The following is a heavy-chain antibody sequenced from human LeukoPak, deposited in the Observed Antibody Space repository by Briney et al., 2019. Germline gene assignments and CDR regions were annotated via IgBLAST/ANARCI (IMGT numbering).Heavy chain of an antibody. D-gene: IGHD6-19*01. J-gene: IGHJ5*02. CDR2: IYYSGST. CDR3: ARFSSGWYYPGGFDP. Sequence: SETLSLTCTVSGGSISSYYWSWIRQPPGKGLEWIGYIYYSGSTNYNPSLKSRVTISVDTSKNQFSLKLSSVTAVDTAVYYCARFSSGWYYPGGFDPWGQGTLVTVSS. CDR1: GGSISSYY. V-gene: IGHV4-59*01.